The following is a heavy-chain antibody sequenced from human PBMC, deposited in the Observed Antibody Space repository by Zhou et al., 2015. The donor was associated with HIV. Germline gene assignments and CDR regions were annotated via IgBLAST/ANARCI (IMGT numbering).Heavy chain of an antibody. V-gene: IGHV1-69*06. CDR3: ASPQVVPAATYYYYGMDV. Sequence: QVQLVQSGAEVKKPGSSVKVSCKASGGTFSSYAISWVRQAPGQGLEWMGGIIPIFGTANYAQKFQGRVTITADKSTSTAYMELSSLRSEDTAVYYCASPQVVPAATYYYYGMDVWGQGTTVTVSS. CDR2: IIPIFGTA. CDR1: GGTFSSYA. D-gene: IGHD2-2*01. J-gene: IGHJ6*02.